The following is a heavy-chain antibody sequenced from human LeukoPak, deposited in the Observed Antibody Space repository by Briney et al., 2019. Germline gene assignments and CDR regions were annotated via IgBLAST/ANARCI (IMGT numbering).Heavy chain of an antibody. CDR1: GFTFSSYG. CDR3: AKDVLLFGPYLYFHL. D-gene: IGHD3-3*01. CDR2: IWYDGSNK. Sequence: GGSLRLSCAASGFTFSSYGMHWVRQAPGKGLEWVAFIWYDGSNKYYADSVKGRFTISRDNSKNTMYLQMNSLRDEDTAVYYCAKDVLLFGPYLYFHLGGRDPLVTVPS. J-gene: IGHJ2*01. V-gene: IGHV3-30*02.